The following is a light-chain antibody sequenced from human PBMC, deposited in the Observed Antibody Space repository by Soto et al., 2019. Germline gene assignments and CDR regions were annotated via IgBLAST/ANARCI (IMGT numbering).Light chain of an antibody. CDR2: VAS. J-gene: IGKJ5*01. CDR3: QPYGTSPIA. CDR1: QSVGSNF. V-gene: IGKV3-20*01. Sequence: EVVLTRAPGTLSLSPGERATLSCRASQSVGSNFLAWYQQNPGQAPRRLVNVASSRATGIPDRFSGSGSGTDFTPTISRLEPEDFAVYYCQPYGTSPIAFGQGTRLEIK.